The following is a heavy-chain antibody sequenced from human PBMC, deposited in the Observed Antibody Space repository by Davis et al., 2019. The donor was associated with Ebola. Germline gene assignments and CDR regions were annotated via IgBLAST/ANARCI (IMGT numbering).Heavy chain of an antibody. CDR2: ISAYNGNT. V-gene: IGHV1-18*01. CDR3: ARDSSSLSWFDP. CDR1: GYTFSSYG. J-gene: IGHJ5*02. D-gene: IGHD6-6*01. Sequence: ASVKVSCKASGYTFSSYGISWVRQAPGQGLEWMGWISAYNGNTNYAQKLQGRVTMTTDTSTSTAYMELRSLRSDDTAVYYCARDSSSLSWFDPWGQGTLVTVSS.